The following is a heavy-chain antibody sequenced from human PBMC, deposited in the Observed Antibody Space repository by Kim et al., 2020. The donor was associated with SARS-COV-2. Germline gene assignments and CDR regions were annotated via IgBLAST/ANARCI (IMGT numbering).Heavy chain of an antibody. J-gene: IGHJ4*02. V-gene: IGHV3-66*01. CDR2: ST. D-gene: IGHD1-26*01. CDR3: ARDEGGAVDY. Sequence: STYYADSVKGRLTISRDNSKNTLYLQMNSLRAEDTAVYYCARDEGGAVDYWGQGTLVTVSS.